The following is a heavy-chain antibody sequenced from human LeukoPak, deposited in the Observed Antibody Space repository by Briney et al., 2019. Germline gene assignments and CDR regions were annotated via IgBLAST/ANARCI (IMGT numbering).Heavy chain of an antibody. V-gene: IGHV4-34*01. D-gene: IGHD6-19*01. CDR2: INHSGST. Sequence: SETLSLTCAVYGGSFSGHYWSWIRQPPGKGLEWIGEINHSGSTNYNPSLKSRVTISVDTSKNQFSLKLSSVTAADTAVYYCARDHPVPDSSGWTLGYYGMDVWGQGTTVTVSS. CDR1: GGSFSGHY. J-gene: IGHJ6*02. CDR3: ARDHPVPDSSGWTLGYYGMDV.